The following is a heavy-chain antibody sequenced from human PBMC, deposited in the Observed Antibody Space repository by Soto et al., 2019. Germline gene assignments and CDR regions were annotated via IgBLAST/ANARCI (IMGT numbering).Heavy chain of an antibody. J-gene: IGHJ4*02. Sequence: QVQLQESGPGLVKPSDTLSLSCTVSGGSISSYYWNWIRQPAGKGLEWIGRIYSSGATNYNPSLKSRVTMSTDTSTNHFSLRLTSVTTADTAVYYCAREHKVVNDFEFWGQGILVTVSS. CDR2: IYSSGAT. CDR1: GGSISSYY. V-gene: IGHV4-4*07. CDR3: AREHKVVNDFEF. D-gene: IGHD2-15*01.